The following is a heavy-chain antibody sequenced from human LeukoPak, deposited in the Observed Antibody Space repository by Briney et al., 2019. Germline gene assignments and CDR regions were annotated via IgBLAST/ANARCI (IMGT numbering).Heavy chain of an antibody. CDR3: ATITGYPWYFDY. CDR1: GGSISSGSYY. Sequence: PSETLSLTCTVSGGSISSGSYYWSWIRQPAGKGLEWIGRIYTSGSTNYNPSLKSRVTISVDTSKSQFSLKLSSVTAVDTAVYYCATITGYPWYFDYWGQGTLATVSS. J-gene: IGHJ4*02. V-gene: IGHV4-61*02. CDR2: IYTSGST. D-gene: IGHD1-20*01.